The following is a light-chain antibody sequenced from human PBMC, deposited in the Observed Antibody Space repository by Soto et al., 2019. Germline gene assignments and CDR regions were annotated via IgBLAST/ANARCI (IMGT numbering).Light chain of an antibody. Sequence: EIVMTQSPATLSVSPGERATLYCRASQSVSSNLAWYQQKPGQAPRLLIYGASTRATGIPARFSGSGSGTDFTLTISSLEPEDFAVYYCQQRSNWWTFGQGTKVDIK. J-gene: IGKJ1*01. CDR3: QQRSNWWT. CDR2: GAS. V-gene: IGKV3-11*01. CDR1: QSVSSN.